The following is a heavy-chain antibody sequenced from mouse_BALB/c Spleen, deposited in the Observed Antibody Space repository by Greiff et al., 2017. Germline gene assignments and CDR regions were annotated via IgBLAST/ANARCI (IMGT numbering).Heavy chain of an antibody. V-gene: IGHV5-6-4*01. CDR3: TRDEGDYDYWYFDV. D-gene: IGHD2-4*01. CDR2: ISSGGSYT. Sequence: DVKLVESGGGLVKPGGSLKLSCAASGFTFSSYTMSWVRQTPEKRLEWVATISSGGSYTYYPDSVKGRFTISRDNAKNTLYLQMSSLKSEDTAMYYCTRDEGDYDYWYFDVWGAGTTVTVSS. CDR1: GFTFSSYT. J-gene: IGHJ1*01.